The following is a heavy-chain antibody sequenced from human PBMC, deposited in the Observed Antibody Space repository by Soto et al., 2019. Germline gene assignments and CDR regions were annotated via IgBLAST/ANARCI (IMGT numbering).Heavy chain of an antibody. CDR2: IYYSGST. V-gene: IGHV4-39*01. Sequence: QLQLQESGPGLVKPSETLSLTCTVSGGSISSSSYYWGWIRQPPGKGLEWIGSIYYSGSTYYNPSLKSRVTLSVDTSKNQFSLKLSSVTAADTAVYYCGTAGYSGYDYRGDYFDYWGQGTLVTVSS. CDR1: GGSISSSSYY. CDR3: GTAGYSGYDYRGDYFDY. J-gene: IGHJ4*02. D-gene: IGHD5-12*01.